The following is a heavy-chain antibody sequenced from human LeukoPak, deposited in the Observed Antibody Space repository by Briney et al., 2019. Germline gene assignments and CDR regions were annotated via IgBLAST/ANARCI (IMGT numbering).Heavy chain of an antibody. D-gene: IGHD6-13*01. V-gene: IGHV4-39*07. J-gene: IGHJ4*02. CDR3: ARRRRYSSSWFSGFLDY. Sequence: SETLSLTCSVSGGSISSNSYYWGWIRQPPGKGLEWIGSIYYSGSTYYNPSLKSRVTISVDTSKNQFSLKLSSVTAADTAVYYCARRRRYSSSWFSGFLDYWGQGTLVTVSS. CDR1: GGSISSNSYY. CDR2: IYYSGST.